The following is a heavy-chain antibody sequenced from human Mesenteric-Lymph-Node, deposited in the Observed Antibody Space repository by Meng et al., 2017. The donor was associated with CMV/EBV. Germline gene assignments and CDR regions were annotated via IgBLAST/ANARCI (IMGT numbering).Heavy chain of an antibody. CDR3: ARGSIAAAGKPDY. CDR2: IYYSGGT. D-gene: IGHD6-13*01. Sequence: SETLSLTCAVYGGSFSGYYWSWIRQPPGKGLEWIGYIYYSGGTNYNPSLKSRVTISVDTSKNQFSLKLSSVTAADTAVYYCARGSIAAAGKPDYWGQGTLVTVSS. J-gene: IGHJ4*02. CDR1: GGSFSGYY. V-gene: IGHV4-59*01.